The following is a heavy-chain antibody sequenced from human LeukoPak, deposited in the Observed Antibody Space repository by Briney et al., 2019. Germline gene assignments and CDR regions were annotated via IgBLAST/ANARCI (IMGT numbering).Heavy chain of an antibody. D-gene: IGHD3-10*01. Sequence: SETLSFTCTVSGGSISSGSYYWSWIQQPAGKGLESIGRIYTSGSTNYNPSLKSRVTISVDTSKNQFSLKLSSVTAADTAVYYCARAPVTGSGSYNYWGQGTLVTVSS. CDR2: IYTSGST. CDR1: GGSISSGSYY. CDR3: ARAPVTGSGSYNY. V-gene: IGHV4-61*02. J-gene: IGHJ4*02.